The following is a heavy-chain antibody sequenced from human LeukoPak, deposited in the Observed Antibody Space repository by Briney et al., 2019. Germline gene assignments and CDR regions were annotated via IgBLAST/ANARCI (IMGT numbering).Heavy chain of an antibody. CDR1: GGSISSYY. Sequence: SDTLCLTCTVSGGSISSYYWSWIRQPPGKGLESIRYIHYSGSTNYNPSLKSRVTISVDTSKNQFSLKLSSVTAADTAVYYCARARDSSTYYYDSTRGYFDYWGQGTLVTVSS. CDR3: ARARDSSTYYYDSTRGYFDY. V-gene: IGHV4-59*08. D-gene: IGHD3-22*01. CDR2: IHYSGST. J-gene: IGHJ4*02.